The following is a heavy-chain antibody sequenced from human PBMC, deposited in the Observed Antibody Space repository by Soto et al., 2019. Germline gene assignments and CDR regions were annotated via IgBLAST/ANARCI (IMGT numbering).Heavy chain of an antibody. J-gene: IGHJ4*02. CDR2: IYATGTT. CDR3: GRDVTKNLRDWWDQ. CDR1: GSSISGFY. D-gene: IGHD2-8*02. V-gene: IGHV4-4*07. Sequence: SETLSLTCTVSGSSISGFYWSWIRKSAGKGLEWIGRIYATGTTDYNPSLKSRVMMSVDTSKKQFSLKLRSVTAADTAVYYWGRDVTKNLRDWWDQWGQG.